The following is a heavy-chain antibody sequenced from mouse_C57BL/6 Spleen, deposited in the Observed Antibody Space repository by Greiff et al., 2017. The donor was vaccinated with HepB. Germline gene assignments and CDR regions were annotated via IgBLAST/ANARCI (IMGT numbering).Heavy chain of an antibody. CDR3: TSEAYSSAWCAY. J-gene: IGHJ3*01. CDR1: GYTFTDYE. CDR2: IDPETGGT. Sequence: VQLQQSGAELVRPGASVTLSCKASGYTFTDYEMHWVKQTPVHGLEWIGAIDPETGGTAYNQKFKGKAILTADKSSSTAYMELRSLTSEDSAVYYWTSEAYSSAWCAYWGQGTLVTVSA. D-gene: IGHD2-12*01. V-gene: IGHV1-15*01.